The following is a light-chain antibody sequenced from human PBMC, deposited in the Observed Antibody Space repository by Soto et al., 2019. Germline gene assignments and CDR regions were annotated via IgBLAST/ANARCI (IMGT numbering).Light chain of an antibody. Sequence: EIVLSQSAGTLSLSPGERATLSCRARQSVSSSYLAWYQQKPGQAPRLLIYGASSRATGIPDRFSGSGSGTDFTLTISRLEPEDFAVYYCQQYGSSPGTFGQGTKVDIK. V-gene: IGKV3-20*01. CDR2: GAS. J-gene: IGKJ1*01. CDR1: QSVSSSY. CDR3: QQYGSSPGT.